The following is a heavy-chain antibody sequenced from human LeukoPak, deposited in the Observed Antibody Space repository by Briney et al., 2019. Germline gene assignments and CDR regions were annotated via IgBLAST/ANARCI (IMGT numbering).Heavy chain of an antibody. D-gene: IGHD3-10*01. CDR2: IYYSGST. CDR1: GGSISSYY. J-gene: IGHJ4*02. CDR3: ARLRVVRGVIDPDFDY. V-gene: IGHV4-59*08. Sequence: SETLSLTCTVSGGSISSYYWSWIRPPPGKGLEGIGYIYYSGSTTYNPSLKSRVTISVDTSKNQFSLKLSSVTAADTAVYYCARLRVVRGVIDPDFDYWGQGTLVTVSS.